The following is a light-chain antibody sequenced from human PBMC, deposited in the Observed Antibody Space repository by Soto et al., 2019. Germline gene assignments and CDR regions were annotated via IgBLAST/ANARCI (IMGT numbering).Light chain of an antibody. V-gene: IGLV2-14*01. CDR2: GVT. Sequence: QSALTQPASVSGSPGQSITISCTGTSSDVGGYNYVSWYQQHPGKAPKFMIYGVTNRPSGVSNRFSGSKSGNTVSLTISGLQAEDEADYYCSSYTSSSTLSVVFGGGTKLTVL. CDR3: SSYTSSSTLSVV. J-gene: IGLJ2*01. CDR1: SSDVGGYNY.